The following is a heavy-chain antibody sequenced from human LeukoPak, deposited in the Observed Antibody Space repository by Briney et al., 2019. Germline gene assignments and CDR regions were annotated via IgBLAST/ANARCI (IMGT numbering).Heavy chain of an antibody. Sequence: GRSLRLSCAPSGFTPTTIYMTWVGQAPGQGLEGGSVIYSGGRTFYADSVKGRFIISRDNSKNTLYLQMNNLRAEDTAVYYCARGYVGYENWFDPWGQGTLVTVSS. V-gene: IGHV3-53*01. CDR3: ARGYVGYENWFDP. CDR1: GFTPTTIY. D-gene: IGHD5-12*01. J-gene: IGHJ5*02. CDR2: IYSGGRT.